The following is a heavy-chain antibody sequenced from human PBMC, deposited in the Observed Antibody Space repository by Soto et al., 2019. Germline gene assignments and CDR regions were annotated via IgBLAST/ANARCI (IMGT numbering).Heavy chain of an antibody. CDR1: GFSFSSYD. V-gene: IGHV3-30*03. D-gene: IGHD5-18*01. CDR2: ISYDGSNK. CDR3: AREEGGYSYGFPSHFDY. Sequence: GGSLRLSCAASGFSFSSYDMHWVRQAPGKGLEWVAVISYDGSNKYYADSVKGRFTISRDNSKNTLYLQMNSLRSEDTAVYYCAREEGGYSYGFPSHFDYWGQAPLVTFSS. J-gene: IGHJ4*02.